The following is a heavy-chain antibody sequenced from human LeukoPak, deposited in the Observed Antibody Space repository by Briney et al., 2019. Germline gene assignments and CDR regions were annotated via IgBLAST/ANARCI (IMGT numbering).Heavy chain of an antibody. D-gene: IGHD3-10*01. CDR1: GDSIRSRSYY. V-gene: IGHV4-39*07. J-gene: IGHJ5*02. CDR2: IYYSGNT. CDR3: ARASYNYDSWFDP. Sequence: SETLSLTCTVSGDSIRSRSYYWDWIRQPPGKGLEWIGSIYYSGNTYYNPSLKSRVTISIDTSKNQFSLKFSSVTAADTAVYYCARASYNYDSWFDPWGQGILVTVSS.